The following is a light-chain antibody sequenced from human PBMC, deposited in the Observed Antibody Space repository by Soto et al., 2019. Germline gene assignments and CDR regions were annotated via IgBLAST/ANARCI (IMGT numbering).Light chain of an antibody. Sequence: QSALTQPPSASGSPGQSVTISCTGTSSDVGGYHYVSWYQQHPGKAPKLMISEVSKRPSGVPDRFSGSKSGNTASLTVSGLQAEAEADYYCSSFAGNNNLVYGGGTKPTVL. J-gene: IGLJ2*01. CDR2: EVS. V-gene: IGLV2-8*01. CDR3: SSFAGNNNLV. CDR1: SSDVGGYHY.